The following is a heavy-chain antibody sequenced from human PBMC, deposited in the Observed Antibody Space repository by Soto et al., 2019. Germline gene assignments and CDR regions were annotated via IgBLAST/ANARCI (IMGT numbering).Heavy chain of an antibody. J-gene: IGHJ4*02. V-gene: IGHV4-59*01. Sequence: SESMALASAVSGGCISSYSGGWIRQPPGKGLEWIGCIYYSGSTNYNPSLKSRVTISVDTSKNQFSLKLSSVTAADTAVYYCARGGSSWYVYWGQGTLVTVSS. CDR3: ARGGSSWYVY. CDR1: GGCISSYS. CDR2: IYYSGST. D-gene: IGHD6-13*01.